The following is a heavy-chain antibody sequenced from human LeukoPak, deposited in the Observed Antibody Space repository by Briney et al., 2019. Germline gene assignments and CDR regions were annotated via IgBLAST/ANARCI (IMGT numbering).Heavy chain of an antibody. Sequence: GASVKVFCKASGYTFTGYYMHWVRQAPGQGLEWMGWINPNSGGTNYAQKFQGRVTMTRDTSISTAYMELSRLRSDDTAVYYCARDQNDFWSGYRAYWGQGTLVTVSS. CDR3: ARDQNDFWSGYRAY. D-gene: IGHD3-3*01. V-gene: IGHV1-2*02. CDR2: INPNSGGT. CDR1: GYTFTGYY. J-gene: IGHJ4*02.